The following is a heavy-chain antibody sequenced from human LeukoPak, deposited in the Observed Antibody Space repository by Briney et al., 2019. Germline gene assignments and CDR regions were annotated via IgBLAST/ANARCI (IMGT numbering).Heavy chain of an antibody. CDR1: GYTMTDYY. V-gene: IGHV1-2*04. Sequence: ASGKVSCKASGYTMTDYYLYWVRQAPGPGLEWMGWSVPNTGGTNYEKQFLEWVTMYSDTSISTASIELSSLRSDHTAVYNCARESPSYAQWHFDLWGRGTLVTVSS. D-gene: IGHD2/OR15-2a*01. CDR2: SVPNTGGT. CDR3: ARESPSYAQWHFDL. J-gene: IGHJ2*01.